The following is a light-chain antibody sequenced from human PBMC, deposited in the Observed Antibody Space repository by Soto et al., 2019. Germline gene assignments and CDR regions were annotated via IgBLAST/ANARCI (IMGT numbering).Light chain of an antibody. J-gene: IGKJ2*01. Sequence: EIVLTQSPGTLSLSPGERATLSCRASKSVSSTYLAWYQQNPGQAPRLLIYGASSRATGIPDRFSGSGSGTDFPLTISILEPEDFAVYFFQQYGSSSSTFGQGTMLEIK. CDR3: QQYGSSSST. CDR1: KSVSSTY. V-gene: IGKV3-20*01. CDR2: GAS.